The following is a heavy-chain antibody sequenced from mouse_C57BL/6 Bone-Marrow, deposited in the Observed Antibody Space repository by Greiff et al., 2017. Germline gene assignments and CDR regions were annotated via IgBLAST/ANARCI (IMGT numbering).Heavy chain of an antibody. CDR3: ARSRPWCAY. J-gene: IGHJ3*01. V-gene: IGHV5-17*01. Sequence: EVMLVESGGGLVKPGGSLKLSCAASGFTFSDYGMHWVRQAPEKGLEWVAYISSGSSTIYYADTVKGRFTISRDNAKNTLFLQMTSLRSEDTAMYYCARSRPWCAYWGQGTLVTVSA. CDR1: GFTFSDYG. CDR2: ISSGSSTI.